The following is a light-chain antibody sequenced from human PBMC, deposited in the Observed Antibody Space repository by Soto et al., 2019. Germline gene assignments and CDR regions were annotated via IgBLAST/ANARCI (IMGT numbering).Light chain of an antibody. J-gene: IGLJ1*01. CDR2: DVN. CDR1: SSDIGASNY. CDR3: YSWNSNSDTHYV. Sequence: QSVLTQPASVSGSPGQSITISCTGTSSDIGASNYVSWYQQHPGQAPKLMISDVNNRPSGISDRFSGSKSGNTASLTISGLQAEDEAGYYCYSWNSNSDTHYVFGTGTKLTVL. V-gene: IGLV2-14*03.